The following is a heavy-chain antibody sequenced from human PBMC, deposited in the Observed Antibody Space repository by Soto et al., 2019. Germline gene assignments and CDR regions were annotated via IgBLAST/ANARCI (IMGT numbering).Heavy chain of an antibody. D-gene: IGHD6-19*01. CDR3: AKDIGIAVARSYFDY. J-gene: IGHJ4*02. Sequence: PGGSLRLSCAASGFTFDDYTMHWVRQAPGKGLEWVSLISWDGGSTYYADSVKGRFTIPRDNSKNSLYLQMNSLRTEDTALYYCAKDIGIAVARSYFDYWGQGTLVTVSS. CDR2: ISWDGGST. V-gene: IGHV3-43*01. CDR1: GFTFDDYT.